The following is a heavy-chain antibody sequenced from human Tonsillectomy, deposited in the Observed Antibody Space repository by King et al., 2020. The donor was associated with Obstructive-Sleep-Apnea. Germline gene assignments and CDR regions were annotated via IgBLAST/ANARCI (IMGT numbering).Heavy chain of an antibody. CDR1: GFTFSSYA. CDR3: AKGLGRGLTGVNY. CDR2: LSGSGGST. D-gene: IGHD7-27*01. Sequence: VQLVESGGGLVQPGGSLRLSCAASGFTFSSYAMSWVRQAPGKGLQWVSALSGSGGSTYYADSVKGRFTISRYKSNNTLYLQMNSPRAEDTAVYYCAKGLGRGLTGVNYWGQGTLVTVSS. V-gene: IGHV3-23*04. J-gene: IGHJ4*02.